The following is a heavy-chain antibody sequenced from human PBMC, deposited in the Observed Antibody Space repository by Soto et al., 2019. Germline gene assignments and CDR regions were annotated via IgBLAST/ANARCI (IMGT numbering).Heavy chain of an antibody. J-gene: IGHJ6*02. V-gene: IGHV3-74*03. D-gene: IGHD6-13*01. CDR2: VNNDGTDT. CDR3: ARGVLQHALDV. Sequence: EVQLVESGGGLVQPGGSLRLSCAASGFTFSNYWMYWVRQAPGKGLEWVSRVNNDGTDTTHADSVKGRFTISRDNPENTLYLQMNSLRAEDTAVSYCARGVLQHALDVWGQGSTVTVPS. CDR1: GFTFSNYW.